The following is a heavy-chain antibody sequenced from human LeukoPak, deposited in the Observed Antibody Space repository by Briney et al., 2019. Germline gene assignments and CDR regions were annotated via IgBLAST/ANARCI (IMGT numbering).Heavy chain of an antibody. CDR3: ARGLPSIAPLSTI. V-gene: IGHV4-59*08. CDR2: INDSGST. J-gene: IGHJ3*02. CDR1: GGSISGYY. Sequence: SGTLSLTCTVSGGSISGYYWSWIRQPPGKGLEWIGNINDSGSTNYNPSLESRVTISVDTSKNQFSLKLTSVTAADTAVYYCARGLPSIAPLSTIWGQGTLVTVSS. D-gene: IGHD6-6*01.